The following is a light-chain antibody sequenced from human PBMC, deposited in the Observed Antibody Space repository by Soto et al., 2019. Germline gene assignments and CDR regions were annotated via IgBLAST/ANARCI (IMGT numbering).Light chain of an antibody. V-gene: IGKV1-5*03. CDR2: KAS. CDR1: PTISSW. J-gene: IGKJ1*01. Sequence: DIQMTQSPSTLSGPVGDRVTITCRASPTISSWLAWYQQKPGKAPKLLIYKASTLKSGVPSRFSGSGSGTEFTLTISSLQPDDFAPYYCQHYNSYSEAVGQGTKVELK. CDR3: QHYNSYSEA.